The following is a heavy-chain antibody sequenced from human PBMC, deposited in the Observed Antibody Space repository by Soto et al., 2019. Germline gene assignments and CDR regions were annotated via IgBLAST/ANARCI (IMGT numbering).Heavy chain of an antibody. V-gene: IGHV1-2*06. CDR2: MNPGSGGT. Sequence: SVKVSCKAFGHTFTHYYLHWVRQAPGQGLELMGRMNPGSGGTDYSQNFQGRVTMTRDTSITTAYMELSTLSSDDTAMYYPTRAATVVGGSSKSLPDTFWGQGTLVTVS. D-gene: IGHD3-10*01. CDR3: TRAATVVGGSSKSLPDTF. CDR1: GHTFTHYY. J-gene: IGHJ1*01.